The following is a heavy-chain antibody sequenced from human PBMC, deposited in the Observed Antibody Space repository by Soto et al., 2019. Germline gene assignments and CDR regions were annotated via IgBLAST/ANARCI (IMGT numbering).Heavy chain of an antibody. CDR1: GGSISSSSYY. CDR3: ARQIAAADTYPWFDP. CDR2: IYYSGST. J-gene: IGHJ5*02. Sequence: PSETLSLTCTVSGGSISSSSYYWGWIRQPPGKGLEWIGSIYYSGSTYYNPSLKSRVTISVDTSKNQFSLKLSSVTAADTAVYYCARQIAAADTYPWFDPWGQGTLVTVSS. D-gene: IGHD6-13*01. V-gene: IGHV4-39*01.